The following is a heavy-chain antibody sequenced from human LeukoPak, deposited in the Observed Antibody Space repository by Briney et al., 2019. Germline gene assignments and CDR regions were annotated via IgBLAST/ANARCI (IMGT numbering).Heavy chain of an antibody. J-gene: IGHJ5*02. CDR1: GYTFTSYY. D-gene: IGHD6-19*01. Sequence: RASVKVSCKASGYTFTSYYMHWVRQAPGQGLEWMGIINPSGGSTSYAQKFQGRVTMTRDTSTSTVYTELSSLRSEDTAVYYCARAQAWDSSDPNWFDPWGQGTLVTVSS. CDR2: INPSGGST. CDR3: ARAQAWDSSDPNWFDP. V-gene: IGHV1-46*01.